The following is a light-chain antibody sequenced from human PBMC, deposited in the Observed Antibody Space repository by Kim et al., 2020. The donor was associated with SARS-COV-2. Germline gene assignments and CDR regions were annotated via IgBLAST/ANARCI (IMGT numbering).Light chain of an antibody. CDR1: SSDVGHHNF. CDR2: DVS. J-gene: IGLJ3*02. CDR3: SSYTSRSTLV. Sequence: QSALTQPASVSGSPGQSITISCAGTSSDVGHHNFVSWYQHHPGKAPKLMIYDVSHRPSGISNRFSGSKSGNTASLTISGLQAEDEADYYCSSYTSRSTLVFGGGTKLTVL. V-gene: IGLV2-14*03.